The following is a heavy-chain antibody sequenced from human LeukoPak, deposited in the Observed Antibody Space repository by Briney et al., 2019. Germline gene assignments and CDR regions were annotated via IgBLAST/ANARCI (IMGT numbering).Heavy chain of an antibody. J-gene: IGHJ4*02. Sequence: GGSLRLSCSTSGFTVSSIYMSWVRQAPGKGLEWVSVIYGGGTTYYADSEKGRFTISRDNSKNTLFLQMNSLRAEDTAVYYCALALAVSGFNYFDYWGQGTLVTVSS. CDR3: ALALAVSGFNYFDY. CDR2: IYGGGTT. D-gene: IGHD5-12*01. V-gene: IGHV3-66*01. CDR1: GFTVSSIY.